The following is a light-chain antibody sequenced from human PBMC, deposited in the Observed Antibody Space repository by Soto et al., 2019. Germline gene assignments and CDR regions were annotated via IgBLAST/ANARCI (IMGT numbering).Light chain of an antibody. CDR1: QSVSRI. J-gene: IGKJ1*01. CDR3: QQYDKWPPT. V-gene: IGKV3-15*01. CDR2: GAP. Sequence: EIVMTQSPATLSVSPGERTTLSCRASQSVSRILAWYQQKPGQAPRLLIYGAPTRATGIPVRFSGSGSGTEFTLTISSLQSEDFAVYYCQQYDKWPPTFGQGTKVEIK.